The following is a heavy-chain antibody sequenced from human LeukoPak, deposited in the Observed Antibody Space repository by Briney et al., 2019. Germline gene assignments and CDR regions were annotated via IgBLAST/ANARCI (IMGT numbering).Heavy chain of an antibody. Sequence: ASVKVSCKASGYTFSSYGISWVRQAPGQGLEWVGWISADNGDTHYAQKLQGRVTVTTDTSTSTAYMELRSLRSDDTAVYYCAKDYDYIVDYWGQGTLVTVSS. CDR3: AKDYDYIVDY. V-gene: IGHV1-18*01. CDR1: GYTFSSYG. CDR2: ISADNGDT. J-gene: IGHJ4*02. D-gene: IGHD4/OR15-4a*01.